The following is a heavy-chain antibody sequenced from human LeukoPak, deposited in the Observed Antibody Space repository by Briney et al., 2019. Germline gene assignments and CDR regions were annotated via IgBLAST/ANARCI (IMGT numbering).Heavy chain of an antibody. CDR1: GGSFSGYY. D-gene: IGHD2-2*01. CDR2: INHSGST. V-gene: IGHV4-34*01. Sequence: SETLSLTCAVYGGSFSGYYWSWIRQPPGKGLEWIGEINHSGSTNYNPSLKSRVTISVGTSKNQFSLKLSSVTAADTAVYYCARVRYCSSTSCYSKSAFDIWGQGTMVTVSS. CDR3: ARVRYCSSTSCYSKSAFDI. J-gene: IGHJ3*02.